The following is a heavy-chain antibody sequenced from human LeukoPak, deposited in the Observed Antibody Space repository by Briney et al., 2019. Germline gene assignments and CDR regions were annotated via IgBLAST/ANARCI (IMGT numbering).Heavy chain of an antibody. J-gene: IGHJ4*02. Sequence: GASVKVSCKPSVYTFTSYEINWVRPATGQGLAWMGWMNPNSGDTAYAQKFQGRITMTRSTSISTAYMELSGLRSEDTAVYYCARGLGTYDSSELTWPMISFWGQGTLVTVSS. CDR1: VYTFTSYE. CDR3: ARGLGTYDSSELTWPMISF. CDR2: MNPNSGDT. V-gene: IGHV1-8*01. D-gene: IGHD3-22*01.